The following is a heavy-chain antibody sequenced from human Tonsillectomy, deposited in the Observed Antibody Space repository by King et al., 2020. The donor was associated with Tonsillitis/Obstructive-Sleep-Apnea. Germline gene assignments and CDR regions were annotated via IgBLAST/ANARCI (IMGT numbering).Heavy chain of an antibody. J-gene: IGHJ3*01. Sequence: QLVQSGAEVKKPGASAKVSCKVSGYTLTELSMHWVRQAPGKGLEWMGGFDPEDGETIYEQKFQGRVNMTEDTSTDTAYMELSSLRSEDTAVYYCTTGPSKRVGGGFDVWGQGTMVTVSS. V-gene: IGHV1-24*01. CDR2: FDPEDGET. D-gene: IGHD1-1*01. CDR1: GYTLTELS. CDR3: TTGPSKRVGGGFDV.